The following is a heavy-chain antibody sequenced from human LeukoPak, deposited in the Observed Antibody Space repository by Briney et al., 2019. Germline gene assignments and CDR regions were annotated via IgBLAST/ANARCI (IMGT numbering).Heavy chain of an antibody. CDR2: IHGGGDVT. Sequence: GGSLRLSCAASGFTFSSYSMNWVRQAPEKGLEWVSTIHGGGDVTYYADSVKGRFTISTDNSRNTLYLQMNSLRAEDTAIYYCAKALSSSFYYFDLGGRGTLVTVSS. J-gene: IGHJ2*01. D-gene: IGHD3-16*02. V-gene: IGHV3-23*01. CDR3: AKALSSSFYYFDL. CDR1: GFTFSSYS.